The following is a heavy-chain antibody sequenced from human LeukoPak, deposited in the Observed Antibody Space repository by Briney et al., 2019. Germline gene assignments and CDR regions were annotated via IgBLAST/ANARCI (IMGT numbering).Heavy chain of an antibody. D-gene: IGHD3-3*01. CDR3: ARGVEYDFWSGYSRWYYFDY. Sequence: PSETLSLTCAVYGGSFSGYYWSWIRQPPGKGLEWIGEINHSGSTNYNPSLKSRVTISVDTSKNQFSLKLSSVTAADTAVYYCARGVEYDFWSGYSRWYYFDYWGQGTLVTVSS. V-gene: IGHV4-34*01. CDR2: INHSGST. CDR1: GGSFSGYY. J-gene: IGHJ4*02.